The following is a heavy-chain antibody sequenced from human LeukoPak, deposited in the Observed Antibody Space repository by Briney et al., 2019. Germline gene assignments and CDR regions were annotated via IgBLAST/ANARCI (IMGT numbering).Heavy chain of an antibody. Sequence: GGSLRLSCAASGFTFSSYEMNWVRQAPGKGLEWVSIISSSSDDIHYADSVKGRFTISRDNAKNSLYLQMNSLRAEDTAVYYCARGETSDTRHLDYWGQGTLVTVSS. D-gene: IGHD1-1*01. CDR3: ARGETSDTRHLDY. J-gene: IGHJ4*02. CDR2: ISSSSDDI. V-gene: IGHV3-21*06. CDR1: GFTFSSYE.